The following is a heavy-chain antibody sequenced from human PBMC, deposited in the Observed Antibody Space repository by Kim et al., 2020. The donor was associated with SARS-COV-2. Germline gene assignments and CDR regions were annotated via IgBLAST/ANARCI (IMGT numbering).Heavy chain of an antibody. CDR3: ARSAPVIPADWFDP. D-gene: IGHD2-2*01. CDR1: GGSISSGDYS. Sequence: SETLSLTCAVSGGSISSGDYSWSWVRQPPGKALEWIGHMYYNGNTYYNRSLKSRVTISLDTSKNQFSLKLSSVTAADTAVYYCARSAPVIPADWFDPWGQETLVTVSS. V-gene: IGHV4-30-2*01. CDR2: MYYNGNT. J-gene: IGHJ5*02.